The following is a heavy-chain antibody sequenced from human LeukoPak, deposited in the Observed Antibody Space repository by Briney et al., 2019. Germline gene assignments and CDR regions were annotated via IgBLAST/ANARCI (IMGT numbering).Heavy chain of an antibody. J-gene: IGHJ4*02. Sequence: GESLKISCKGSGYSFSSYWILWVRQMPGKGLEWMGIIFPGDSDTRYSPSFQGQGPISADKSISTAYLQWSSLKASDTAMYYCARDFSGSSPYWGQGTLVTVSS. V-gene: IGHV5-51*01. D-gene: IGHD1-26*01. CDR1: GYSFSSYW. CDR2: IFPGDSDT. CDR3: ARDFSGSSPY.